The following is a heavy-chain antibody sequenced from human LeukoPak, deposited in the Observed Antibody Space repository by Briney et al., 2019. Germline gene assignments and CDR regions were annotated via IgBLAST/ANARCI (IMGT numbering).Heavy chain of an antibody. CDR2: LRYDGSDK. V-gene: IGHV3-30*02. Sequence: PGGSLRLSCAASGFTFSNYGMHWVRQAPGKGLEWVAFLRYDGSDKYYAESVKGRFTISRDNSKNTMYLQMNRLRAEDTAVYYCAKDHRCSSTSCPTHDFDNWGQGTLVTVSS. J-gene: IGHJ4*02. D-gene: IGHD2-2*01. CDR1: GFTFSNYG. CDR3: AKDHRCSSTSCPTHDFDN.